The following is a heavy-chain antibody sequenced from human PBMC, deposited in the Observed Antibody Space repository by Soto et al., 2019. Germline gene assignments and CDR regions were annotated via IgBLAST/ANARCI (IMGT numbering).Heavy chain of an antibody. V-gene: IGHV1-24*01. CDR2: FDPEDGET. J-gene: IGHJ5*02. CDR1: GYTFTRYH. Sequence: GASVKVSCKASGYTFTRYHMHWVRQAPGKGLEWMGGFDPEDGETIYAQKFQGRVTMTEDTSTDTAYMELSSLRSEDTAVYYCASTYTLWFGNWFDPWGQGTLVTVSS. CDR3: ASTYTLWFGNWFDP. D-gene: IGHD3-10*01.